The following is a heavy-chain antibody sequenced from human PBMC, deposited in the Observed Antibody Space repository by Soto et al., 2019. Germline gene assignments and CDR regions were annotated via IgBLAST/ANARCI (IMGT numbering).Heavy chain of an antibody. CDR3: ARCASGVDYNYYAMDV. D-gene: IGHD2-15*01. J-gene: IGHJ6*02. Sequence: EVQLVESGGGLVQPGGSLRLSCAASGFTFSTYSLTWVRQAPGKGLEWVSYISGRSSAIYYADSVKGRFTISRDNAKNSLYLQMNSLRDEDTAVYYCARCASGVDYNYYAMDVWGQGTTVTVSS. CDR1: GFTFSTYS. CDR2: ISGRSSAI. V-gene: IGHV3-48*02.